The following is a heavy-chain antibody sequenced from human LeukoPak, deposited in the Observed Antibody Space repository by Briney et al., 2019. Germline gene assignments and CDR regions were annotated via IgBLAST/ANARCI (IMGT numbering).Heavy chain of an antibody. CDR1: GFTFGSYG. Sequence: PGGSLRLSCAASGFTFGSYGMHWVRQAPGKGLEWVAVISYDGSNKYYADSVKGRFTISRDNSKNTLYLQMNSLRAEDTAVYYCAKDSYYYDSSGVDYWGQGTLVTVSS. CDR3: AKDSYYYDSSGVDY. J-gene: IGHJ4*02. V-gene: IGHV3-30*18. CDR2: ISYDGSNK. D-gene: IGHD3-22*01.